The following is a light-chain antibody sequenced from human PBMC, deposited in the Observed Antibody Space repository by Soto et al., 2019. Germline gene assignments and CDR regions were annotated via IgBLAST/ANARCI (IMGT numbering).Light chain of an antibody. CDR2: DAS. J-gene: IGKJ4*01. CDR1: QSVSTY. Sequence: EIVLTHSPATLSLSPGERATLSCRASQSVSTYLAWYQQKPGQAPRLLIYDASNRAAGIPARFSGSGYGTDFTLTISSLEPEDFAVYCCQQRSNWPLTFGGGTKVEIK. CDR3: QQRSNWPLT. V-gene: IGKV3-11*01.